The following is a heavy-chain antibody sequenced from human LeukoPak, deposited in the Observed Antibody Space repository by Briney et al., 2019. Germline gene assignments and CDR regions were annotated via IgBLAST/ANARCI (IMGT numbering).Heavy chain of an antibody. Sequence: PSQTLSLTCTVSGGSISSGGYYWSWIRQPPGKGLEWIGYIYYSGSTHYNPSLKSRVTISVDTSKNQFSLKLSSVTAADTAVYYCASSYYDSSGYYWHFQHWGQGTLVTVSS. V-gene: IGHV4-61*08. D-gene: IGHD3-22*01. CDR1: GGSISSGGYY. CDR3: ASSYYDSSGYYWHFQH. J-gene: IGHJ1*01. CDR2: IYYSGST.